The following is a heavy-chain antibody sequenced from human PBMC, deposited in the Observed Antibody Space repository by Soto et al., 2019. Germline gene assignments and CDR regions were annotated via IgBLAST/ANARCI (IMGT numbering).Heavy chain of an antibody. J-gene: IGHJ4*02. V-gene: IGHV3-64*01. CDR1: GFPFSGNN. D-gene: IGHD1-7*01. CDR2: ISSNGGTT. Sequence: EVQLAESGGGMVQPGGPLRLSWVAPGFPFSGNNMHWVRQAPGKGLEYVSSISSNGGTTYYGNSVKGRFTISRDNSKNTLYLQMGSLRAEDMAVYYCVRRVSGNYDYWGQGTLVTVSS. CDR3: VRRVSGNYDY.